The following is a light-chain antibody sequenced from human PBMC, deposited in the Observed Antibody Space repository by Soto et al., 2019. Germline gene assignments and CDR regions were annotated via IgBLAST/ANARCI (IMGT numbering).Light chain of an antibody. CDR2: EVS. V-gene: IGLV2-14*01. J-gene: IGLJ1*01. CDR3: FSFTTDWTHV. Sequence: QSVLTQRASVSGSPGQSITISCTGTGSDVGAYNYVSWFQQHPGKAPTLIISEVSNRPSGVSNRFSGSKSGNAASLTISGLQAEDEADYFCFSFTTDWTHVFGTGTKVTVL. CDR1: GSDVGAYNY.